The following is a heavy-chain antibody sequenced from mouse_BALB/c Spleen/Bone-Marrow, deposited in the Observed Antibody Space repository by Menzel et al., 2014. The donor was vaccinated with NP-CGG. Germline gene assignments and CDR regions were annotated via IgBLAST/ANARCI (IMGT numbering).Heavy chain of an antibody. CDR1: GYTFTSSY. Sequence: VHLVQSGPELVKPGASVRISCKASGYTFTSSYIYWVRQRPGQGLEWIGWIYPGNFNTKYNENFKGKATLTADKSSSTASMHISSLTYEDSAVYFCAGKSKKGYDAMDYWGQGTSVTVSS. CDR2: IYPGNFNT. J-gene: IGHJ4*01. CDR3: AGKSKKGYDAMDY. D-gene: IGHD3-1*01. V-gene: IGHV1S56*01.